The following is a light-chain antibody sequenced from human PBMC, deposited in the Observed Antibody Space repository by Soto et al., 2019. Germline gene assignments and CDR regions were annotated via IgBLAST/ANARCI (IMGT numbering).Light chain of an antibody. J-gene: IGLJ3*02. CDR2: DVS. Sequence: QSALTQPASVSGSPGQSITISCTGTSSDVGGYNYVSWYQQHPGKAPKLMIYDVSNRPSGVSNCFSGSKSGNTASLTISGLQAEDEADYYCSSYTSSSTRAFGGGTKLTVL. CDR3: SSYTSSSTRA. CDR1: SSDVGGYNY. V-gene: IGLV2-14*01.